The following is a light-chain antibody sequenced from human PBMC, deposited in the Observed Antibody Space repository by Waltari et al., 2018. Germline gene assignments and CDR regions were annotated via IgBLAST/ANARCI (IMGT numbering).Light chain of an antibody. Sequence: DVVMPQSPLSLPVTLGQPATISCRSSQSLVHSDGKTYLNWVHQRPGQSPRRLIYKVFNRDSGVPDRFSGSGSGTDFTLKISRVEAEDVGTYYCMQATQWPLTFGQGTKVEIK. V-gene: IGKV2-30*02. CDR2: KVF. J-gene: IGKJ1*01. CDR3: MQATQWPLT. CDR1: QSLVHSDGKTY.